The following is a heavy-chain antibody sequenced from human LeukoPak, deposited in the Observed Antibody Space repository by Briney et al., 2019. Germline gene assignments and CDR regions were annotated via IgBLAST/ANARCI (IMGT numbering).Heavy chain of an antibody. J-gene: IGHJ3*01. D-gene: IGHD3-16*01. CDR3: ARFDYVWGNGNHGMDAFDL. CDR2: ISQTENS. Sequence: PSETLSLTCGVSGFSISNGFSWGWIRPPPGKGLEWIGSISQTENSYNTPSLKSRVTISVDTSKNQFSLKLSSVTAADTAVYYCARFDYVWGNGNHGMDAFDLWGQGTMVTVSS. V-gene: IGHV4-38-2*01. CDR1: GFSISNGFS.